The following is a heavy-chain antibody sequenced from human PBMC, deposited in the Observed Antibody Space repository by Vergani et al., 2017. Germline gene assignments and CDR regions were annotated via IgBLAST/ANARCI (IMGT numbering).Heavy chain of an antibody. D-gene: IGHD6-19*01. CDR3: ARVKVAGLRWVDP. J-gene: IGHJ5*02. Sequence: QVQLVQSGAEVKKPGASVKVSCKASGYTFTSYDINWVRQATGQGLEWMGWMNPNSGNKGYAQKCQGRVTMTSNNSISTAYMELSSLRSEDTAVYYCARVKVAGLRWVDPWGEGTLVTVSS. CDR2: MNPNSGNK. V-gene: IGHV1-8*01. CDR1: GYTFTSYD.